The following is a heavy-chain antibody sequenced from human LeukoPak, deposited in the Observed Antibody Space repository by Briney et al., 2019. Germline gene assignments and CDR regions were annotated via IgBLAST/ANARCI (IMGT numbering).Heavy chain of an antibody. V-gene: IGHV3-23*01. CDR1: GFTFSNYA. Sequence: PGGSLRLSCAASGFTFSNYAMSWVRQAPGKGPEWASFIIGGGGATYYADSVRGRFTISRDNSKNTLYLQMDTLRAEDTALYYCAKGGGTSSSYYMDVWGKGTPVTVSS. J-gene: IGHJ6*03. D-gene: IGHD2-15*01. CDR3: AKGGGTSSSYYMDV. CDR2: IIGGGGAT.